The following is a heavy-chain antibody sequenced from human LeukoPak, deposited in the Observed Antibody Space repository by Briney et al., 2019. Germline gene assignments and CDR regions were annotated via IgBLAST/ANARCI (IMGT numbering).Heavy chain of an antibody. CDR3: ARGGLIVVSPFDY. V-gene: IGHV4-38-2*02. J-gene: IGHJ4*02. CDR1: GGSVTDYY. D-gene: IGHD3-22*01. Sequence: SETLSLTCTVSGGSVTDYYWSWIRQPPGKGLEWIGSIYHSGSTYYNPSLKSRVTISVDTSKNQFSLKLSSVTAADTAVYYCARGGLIVVSPFDYWGQGTLVTVSS. CDR2: IYHSGST.